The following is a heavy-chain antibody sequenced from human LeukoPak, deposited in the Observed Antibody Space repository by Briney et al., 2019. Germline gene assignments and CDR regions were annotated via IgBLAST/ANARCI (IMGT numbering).Heavy chain of an antibody. CDR3: TYTERWLAFDF. CDR2: FYYSDNSANT. V-gene: IGHV4-59*02. J-gene: IGHJ4*02. Sequence: PSETLSLTCTVSGSSVNRHYWSWIRQPPGKELDWIGNFYYSDNSANTIYTPSLNSRVPISVATSKNSFALRLDSATGAATAIYSCTYTERWLAFDFGGQGALVTVSS. D-gene: IGHD5-24*01. CDR1: GSSVNRHY.